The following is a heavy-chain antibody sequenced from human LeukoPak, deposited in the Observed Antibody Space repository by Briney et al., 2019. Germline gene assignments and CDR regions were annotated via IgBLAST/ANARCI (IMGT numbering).Heavy chain of an antibody. Sequence: GGSLRLSCAASGFTFTNYAMSWVRQAPGKGLEWVSTITGGGSSSYYADSVKGRFTTSIDNSKNTVYLKMSSLRAEDTAVYYCARHNSGWYAARGGRQLDYWGQGTLVTVSS. CDR1: GFTFTNYA. D-gene: IGHD6-19*01. J-gene: IGHJ4*02. CDR2: ITGGGSSS. CDR3: ARHNSGWYAARGGRQLDY. V-gene: IGHV3-23*01.